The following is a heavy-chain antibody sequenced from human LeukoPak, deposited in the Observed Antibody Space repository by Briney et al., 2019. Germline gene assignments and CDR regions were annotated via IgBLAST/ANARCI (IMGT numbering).Heavy chain of an antibody. CDR1: GFTFYDYA. CDR2: ISWNSGSI. Sequence: PGGSLRLSCAASGFTFYDYAMHWVRQAPGKGLEWVSGISWNSGSIGYADSVKGRFTISRDNPKNSLYLQINNLRAEDTAVYYCGRLAHNAWYAIDFWGQGTLVTVSS. D-gene: IGHD2-2*01. V-gene: IGHV3-9*01. J-gene: IGHJ4*02. CDR3: GRLAHNAWYAIDF.